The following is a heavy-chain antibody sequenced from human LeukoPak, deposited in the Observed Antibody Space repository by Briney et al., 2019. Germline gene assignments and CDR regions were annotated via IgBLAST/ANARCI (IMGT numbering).Heavy chain of an antibody. D-gene: IGHD3-22*01. CDR3: AKDTASSGHNGFDI. J-gene: IGHJ3*02. V-gene: IGHV3-9*01. CDR1: RFTFADFA. CDR2: ISWNGGVI. Sequence: PGRSLRLSCAASRFTFADFAMHWVRQAPGKGLEWVSGISWNGGVIGYADSVKGRFTIFRDNAKKSLYLQMNSLRAEDTALYYCAKDTASSGHNGFDIWGQGTMVTVSS.